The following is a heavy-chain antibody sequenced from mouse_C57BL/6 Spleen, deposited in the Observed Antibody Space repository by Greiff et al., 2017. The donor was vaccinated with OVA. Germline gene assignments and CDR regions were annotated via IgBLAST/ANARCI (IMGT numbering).Heavy chain of an antibody. CDR3: ARCYYGSSLYAMDY. CDR1: GYTFTSYW. CDR2: IDPSDSYT. D-gene: IGHD1-1*01. Sequence: QVQLQQSGAELVKPGASVKLSCKASGYTFTSYWMQWVKQRPGQGLEWIGEIDPSDSYTNYNQKFKGKATLTVDTSSSTAYMQLSSLTSEDSAVYYCARCYYGSSLYAMDYWGQGTSVTVSS. V-gene: IGHV1-50*01. J-gene: IGHJ4*01.